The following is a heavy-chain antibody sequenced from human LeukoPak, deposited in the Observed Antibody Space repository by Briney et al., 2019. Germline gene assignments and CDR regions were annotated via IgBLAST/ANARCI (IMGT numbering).Heavy chain of an antibody. CDR2: IIPILGIA. D-gene: IGHD7-27*01. V-gene: IGHV1-69*04. J-gene: IGHJ6*03. CDR3: ARGLGHYYYYYMDV. Sequence: SVKVSCKASGGTFSSYAISWVRQAPGQGLEWMGRIIPILGIANYAQRFQGRVTITADKSTSTAYMELSSLRSEDTAVYYCARGLGHYYYYYMDVWGKGTAVTVSS. CDR1: GGTFSSYA.